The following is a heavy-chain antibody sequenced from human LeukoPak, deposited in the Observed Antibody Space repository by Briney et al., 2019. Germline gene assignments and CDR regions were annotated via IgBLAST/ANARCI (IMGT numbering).Heavy chain of an antibody. CDR3: ACTQSITTIVVVRDDAFDI. J-gene: IGHJ3*02. D-gene: IGHD3-22*01. V-gene: IGHV1-2*02. CDR2: INPNSGGT. Sequence: ASVKVSCKASGYTFTGYYMHWVRQAPGQGLEWMGWINPNSGGTNYAQKFQGRVTMTRDTSISTAYMELSRLRSDDTAVYYCACTQSITTIVVVRDDAFDIWGRGTMVTVSS. CDR1: GYTFTGYY.